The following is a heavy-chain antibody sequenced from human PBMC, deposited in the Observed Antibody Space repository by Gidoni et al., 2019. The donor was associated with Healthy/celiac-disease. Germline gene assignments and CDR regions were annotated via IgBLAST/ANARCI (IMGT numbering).Heavy chain of an antibody. J-gene: IGHJ3*02. CDR2: ISGSGGST. CDR3: AKVRELDYYDSSGIDAFDI. V-gene: IGHV3-23*01. CDR1: GFTFTSDP. Sequence: EVQLLESGGGLVQPGGSLSLSCAASGFTFTSDPMSWVRQAPGKGLDGVSAISGSGGSTYYADSVKGRFTISRDNSKNTLYLQMNSLRAEDTAVYYCAKVRELDYYDSSGIDAFDIWGQGTMVTVSS. D-gene: IGHD3-22*01.